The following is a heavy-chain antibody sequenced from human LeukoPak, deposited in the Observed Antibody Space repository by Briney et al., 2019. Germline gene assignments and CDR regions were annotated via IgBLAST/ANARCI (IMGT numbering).Heavy chain of an antibody. CDR1: GGSISGGSYC. D-gene: IGHD6-6*01. J-gene: IGHJ6*02. CDR2: IFYSGST. Sequence: SETLSLTCIVSGGSISGGSYCWGWIRQPPGKGLEWIGSIFYSGSTYYDPSLKSRVTISVDTSKNQFSLKMRFVTAADTAVYYCARRGSSTAGYAVDIRGQGTTVTVSS. CDR3: ARRGSSTAGYAVDI. V-gene: IGHV4-39*01.